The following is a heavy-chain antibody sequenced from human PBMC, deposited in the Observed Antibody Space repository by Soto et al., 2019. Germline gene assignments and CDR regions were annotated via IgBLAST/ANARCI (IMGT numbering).Heavy chain of an antibody. CDR1: GLPFGAYP. J-gene: IGHJ4*02. CDR2: ISGSGGST. V-gene: IGHV3-23*01. Sequence: EVQLLESGEAWFRPGGSLSLPCEASGLPFGAYPLAWVRKAPGKGLGWVSAISGSGGSTYYADSVKGRFTISRDNSKNTLYLQMNSLRAEDTAVYYCARNPRNWNGRDYWGQGTLVTVSS. CDR3: ARNPRNWNGRDY. D-gene: IGHD1-1*01.